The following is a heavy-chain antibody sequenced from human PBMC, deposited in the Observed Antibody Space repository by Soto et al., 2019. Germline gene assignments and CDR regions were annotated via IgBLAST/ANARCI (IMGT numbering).Heavy chain of an antibody. CDR1: GGSISSGGYY. CDR3: ARDSGYDFRGAYYYYYGMDV. CDR2: IDYSGST. Sequence: QVLLQESGPGLVKPSQTLSLTCTVSGGSISSGGYYWSWIRQHPGKGLEWIGYIDYSGSTYYNPSLKSRVTISVDTSKNQFSLKLSSVTAADTAVYYCARDSGYDFRGAYYYYYGMDVWGQGTTVTVSS. D-gene: IGHD5-12*01. V-gene: IGHV4-31*03. J-gene: IGHJ6*02.